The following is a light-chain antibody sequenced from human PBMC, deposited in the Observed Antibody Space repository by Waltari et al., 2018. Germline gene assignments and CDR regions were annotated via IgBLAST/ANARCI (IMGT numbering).Light chain of an antibody. CDR2: DAS. J-gene: IGKJ4*01. CDR1: QDSSRW. CDR3: QHGNTFPLT. Sequence: DIQMTQSPSSVSASVGVRVIIPCRALQDSSRWLAWYQQTPGQAPKFLIYDASTLQSGVPSRFSGTGSGTEFTLTISSLQPEDFATYYCQHGNTFPLTFGGGTK. V-gene: IGKV1-12*01.